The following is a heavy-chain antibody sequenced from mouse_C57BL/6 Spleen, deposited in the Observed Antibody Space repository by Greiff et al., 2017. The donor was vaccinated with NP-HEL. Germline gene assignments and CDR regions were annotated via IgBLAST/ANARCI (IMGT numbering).Heavy chain of an antibody. CDR3: TTGSNSYYFAMDY. CDR2: IDPENGDT. Sequence: EVKLMESGAELVRPGASVKLSCTASGFNIKDDYMHWVKQRPEQGLEWIGWIDPENGDTEYASKFQGKATITADTSSNTAYLQLSSLTSEDTAVYYCTTGSNSYYFAMDYWGQGTSVTVSS. V-gene: IGHV14-4*01. J-gene: IGHJ4*01. CDR1: GFNIKDDY.